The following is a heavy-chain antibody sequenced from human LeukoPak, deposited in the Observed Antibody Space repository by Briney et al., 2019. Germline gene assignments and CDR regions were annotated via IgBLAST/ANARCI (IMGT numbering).Heavy chain of an antibody. CDR3: AELGITMIGGV. J-gene: IGHJ6*04. Sequence: PGGSLRLSCAASGFTFDDYAMHWVRQAPGKGLEWVSGISWNSGTIYYADSVKGRFTISRDNAKNSLYLQMSSLRAEDTAVYYCAELGITMIGGVWGKGTTVTISS. D-gene: IGHD3-10*02. V-gene: IGHV3-9*01. CDR1: GFTFDDYA. CDR2: ISWNSGTI.